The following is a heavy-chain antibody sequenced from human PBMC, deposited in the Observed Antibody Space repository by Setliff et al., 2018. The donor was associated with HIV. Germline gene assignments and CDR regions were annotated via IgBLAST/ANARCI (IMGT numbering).Heavy chain of an antibody. D-gene: IGHD5-12*01. V-gene: IGHV4-59*08. Sequence: SETLSLTCTVSGGSISSYYWSWIRQPPGKGLEWIGYIYYSGSTNYNPSLKSRVTISVDTSKNQFSLKLSSVTAADTAVYYCARKGRYSGYDYDYWGRGTLVTVSS. CDR1: GGSISSYY. J-gene: IGHJ4*02. CDR2: IYYSGST. CDR3: ARKGRYSGYDYDY.